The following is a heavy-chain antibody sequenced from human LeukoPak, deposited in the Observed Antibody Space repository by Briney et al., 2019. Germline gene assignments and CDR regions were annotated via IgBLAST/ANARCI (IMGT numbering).Heavy chain of an antibody. CDR1: GYTFTSYG. Sequence: ASVKVSCKASGYTFTSYGISWVRQAPGQGLEWMGWISACNGNTNYAQKLQGRVTMTTDTSTSTAYMELRSLRSDDTAVYYCARDHRSYMGFGEFCAYWGQGTLVTVSS. J-gene: IGHJ4*02. V-gene: IGHV1-18*01. D-gene: IGHD3-10*01. CDR3: ARDHRSYMGFGEFCAY. CDR2: ISACNGNT.